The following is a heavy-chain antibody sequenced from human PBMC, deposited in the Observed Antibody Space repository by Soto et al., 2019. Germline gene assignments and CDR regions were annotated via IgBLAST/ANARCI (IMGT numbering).Heavy chain of an antibody. Sequence: GGSLRLSCAASGFTFSSYAMTWVRQAPGKGLEWVSGISGNSVRIYYADSVKGRFTISRDNAKNSLYLQMNSLRVEDTALYYCAKVPAVAGTNYYFDYWGQGTLVTVSS. CDR1: GFTFSSYA. D-gene: IGHD6-19*01. V-gene: IGHV3-9*01. CDR3: AKVPAVAGTNYYFDY. CDR2: ISGNSVRI. J-gene: IGHJ4*02.